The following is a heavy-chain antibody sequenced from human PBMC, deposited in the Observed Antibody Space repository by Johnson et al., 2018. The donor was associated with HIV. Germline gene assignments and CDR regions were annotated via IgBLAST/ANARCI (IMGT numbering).Heavy chain of an antibody. CDR3: ARDLYYYDTSGYYLNGPDAFDI. J-gene: IGHJ3*02. D-gene: IGHD3-22*01. Sequence: QVQLVESGGGVVQPGRSLRLSCAASGFTFSSYAMHWVRQAPGKGLEWVAVISFDGSYKYYAASVKGRFTISRDSSKNTLYLQVNSLRAEDTAVYYCARDLYYYDTSGYYLNGPDAFDIWGQGTMVTVSS. CDR1: GFTFSSYA. V-gene: IGHV3-30*04. CDR2: ISFDGSYK.